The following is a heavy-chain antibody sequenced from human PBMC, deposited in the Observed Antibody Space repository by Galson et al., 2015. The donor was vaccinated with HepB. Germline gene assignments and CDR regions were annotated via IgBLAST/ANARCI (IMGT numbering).Heavy chain of an antibody. V-gene: IGHV1-18*04. J-gene: IGHJ4*02. Sequence: SVKVSCKASSYTFTSNGISWVRRTPGQGLEWLGWISTYGGNTNYAQKFQGRITLTRDTSTSIAYVELRSLRSDDTAVYYCARDRDYRFDYWGQGTLVTVSS. D-gene: IGHD4/OR15-4a*01. CDR1: SYTFTSNG. CDR2: ISTYGGNT. CDR3: ARDRDYRFDY.